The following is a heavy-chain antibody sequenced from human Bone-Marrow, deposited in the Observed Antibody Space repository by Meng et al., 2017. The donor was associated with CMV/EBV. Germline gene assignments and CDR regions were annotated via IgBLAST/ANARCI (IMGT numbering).Heavy chain of an antibody. V-gene: IGHV4-39*06. Sequence: SETLSLTCTVSGGSISSSSYYWGWIRQPPGKGLEWIGSIYYSGSTYYNPALKSRVTISVDTSKNQFPLKLSSVTAADTAVYYCAREDIVVVPAALKGYNWFDPWGQGTLVTVSS. D-gene: IGHD2-2*01. J-gene: IGHJ5*02. CDR2: IYYSGST. CDR1: GGSISSSSYY. CDR3: AREDIVVVPAALKGYNWFDP.